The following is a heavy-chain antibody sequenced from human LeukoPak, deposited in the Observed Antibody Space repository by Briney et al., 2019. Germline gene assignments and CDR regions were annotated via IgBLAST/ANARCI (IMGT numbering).Heavy chain of an antibody. CDR2: INPHSGAT. J-gene: IGHJ5*02. CDR1: VYTFTVDY. D-gene: IGHD3-10*01. V-gene: IGHV1-2*02. Sequence: ASVKVSCKPSVYTFTVDYIQTVRQAPGQGPEWMGWINPHSGATNYAQNFQGRVTMTRDTSISTAYMELSSLTSDDTAMYYCSRDLLMYYSGSGEYPWAQGTQVTVSS. CDR3: SRDLLMYYSGSGEYP.